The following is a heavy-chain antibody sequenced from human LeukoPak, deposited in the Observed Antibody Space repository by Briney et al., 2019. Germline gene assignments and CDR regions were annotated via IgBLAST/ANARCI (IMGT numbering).Heavy chain of an antibody. J-gene: IGHJ4*02. CDR1: GGSFSGYY. V-gene: IGHV4-31*11. CDR2: IYYSGST. D-gene: IGHD3-10*01. Sequence: LSLTCAVYGGSFSGYYWSWIRQHPGKGLEWIGYIYYSGSTYYNPSLKSRVTISVDTSKNQFSLKLSSVTAADTAVYYCARSYGSGSSSFDYWGQGTLVTVSS. CDR3: ARSYGSGSSSFDY.